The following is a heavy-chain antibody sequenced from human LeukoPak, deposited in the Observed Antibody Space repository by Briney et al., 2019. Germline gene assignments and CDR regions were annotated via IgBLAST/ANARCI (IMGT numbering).Heavy chain of an antibody. Sequence: SETLSLTCTVSGGSIISYYWSWIRQPAGKGLEWIGRIYTSGSTNYNPSLKSRVTMSVDTSKNQFSLKLSSVTAADTAVYYCARDKVVSADNWFDPWGQGTLVTVSS. D-gene: IGHD3-22*01. CDR3: ARDKVVSADNWFDP. CDR1: GGSIISYY. J-gene: IGHJ5*02. V-gene: IGHV4-4*07. CDR2: IYTSGST.